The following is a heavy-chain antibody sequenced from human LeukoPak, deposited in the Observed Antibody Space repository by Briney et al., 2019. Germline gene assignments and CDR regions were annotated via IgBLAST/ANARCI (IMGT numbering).Heavy chain of an antibody. CDR2: IYYSGST. J-gene: IGHJ4*02. CDR1: GGSISSSSYY. CDR3: ARHPSSWWELYHNYFDY. D-gene: IGHD1-26*01. V-gene: IGHV4-39*01. Sequence: PSETLSLTCTVSGGSISSSSYYWGWIRQPPGKGLEWIGSIYYSGSTYYNPSLKSRVTISVDTSKNQFSLKLSSVTAADTAVYYCARHPSSWWELYHNYFDYWGQGTLVTVSS.